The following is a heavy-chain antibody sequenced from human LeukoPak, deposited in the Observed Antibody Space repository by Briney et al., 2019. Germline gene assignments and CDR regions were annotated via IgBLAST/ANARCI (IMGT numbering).Heavy chain of an antibody. J-gene: IGHJ6*02. CDR1: GGSFSGYY. CDR3: ARGRPSLRYFDWLPHYYYGMDV. CDR2: INHSGST. V-gene: IGHV4-34*01. D-gene: IGHD3-9*01. Sequence: SETLSLTCAVYGGSFSGYYWSWIRQPPGRGLEWIGEINHSGSTNYNPSLKSRVTISVDTSKNQFSLKLSSVTAADTAVYYCARGRPSLRYFDWLPHYYYGMDVWGQGTTVTVSS.